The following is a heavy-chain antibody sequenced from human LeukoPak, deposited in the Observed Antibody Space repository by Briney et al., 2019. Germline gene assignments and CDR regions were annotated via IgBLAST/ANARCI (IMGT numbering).Heavy chain of an antibody. D-gene: IGHD3-3*01. CDR2: IYTSGST. Sequence: PSETLSLTCTVSGGSISSYYWSWIRQPAGKGLEWIGRIYTSGSTNYNPSLKSRVTMSVDTSKNQFSLKLSSVTAADTAVYYCARLRFLEFAWYFDLWGRGTLVTVSS. CDR3: ARLRFLEFAWYFDL. V-gene: IGHV4-4*07. J-gene: IGHJ2*01. CDR1: GGSISSYY.